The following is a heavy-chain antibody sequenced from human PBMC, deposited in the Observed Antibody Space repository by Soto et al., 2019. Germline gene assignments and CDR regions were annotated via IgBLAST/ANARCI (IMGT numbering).Heavy chain of an antibody. CDR1: GGTFSSYA. V-gene: IGHV1-69*12. J-gene: IGHJ4*02. CDR2: IIPIFGTA. Sequence: QVQLVQSGAEVKKPGSSVKVSCKASGGTFSSYAISWVRQAPGQGLEWMGGIIPIFGTANYAQKFQGRVTMTADESTSTAYMELSSLRSEDTAVYYCARSPTRHQLRTYYFDYWGQGTKITVSS. CDR3: ARSPTRHQLRTYYFDY. D-gene: IGHD2-2*01.